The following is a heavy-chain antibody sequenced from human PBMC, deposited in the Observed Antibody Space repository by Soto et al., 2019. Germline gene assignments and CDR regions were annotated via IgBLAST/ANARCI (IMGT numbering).Heavy chain of an antibody. CDR3: AKRVEYSSSTHYFDY. J-gene: IGHJ4*02. Sequence: PGGSLRLSCAASGFTFRGYGMSWVRQAPGKGLEWVSSISDTGGNTYYADSVKGRFTISRDNSKNTLFLQMNSLRAEDTAVYYCAKRVEYSSSTHYFDYWGQGTLVTVSS. CDR1: GFTFRGYG. CDR2: ISDTGGNT. V-gene: IGHV3-23*01. D-gene: IGHD6-6*01.